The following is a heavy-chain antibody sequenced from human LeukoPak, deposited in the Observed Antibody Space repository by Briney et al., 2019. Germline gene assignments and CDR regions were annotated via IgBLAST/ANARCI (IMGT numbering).Heavy chain of an antibody. Sequence: SETLSLTCTVSVGSISSYYWSWIRQPPGKGREWIGHIYYSGCANYNPSLKSRVTISVDTPKNQFSLTLSSVTAAYTAVYYCARTGGVIWFGELSGFDYWGHGTLVTVSS. D-gene: IGHD3-10*01. CDR2: IYYSGCA. J-gene: IGHJ4*01. CDR3: ARTGGVIWFGELSGFDY. V-gene: IGHV4-59*01. CDR1: VGSISSYY.